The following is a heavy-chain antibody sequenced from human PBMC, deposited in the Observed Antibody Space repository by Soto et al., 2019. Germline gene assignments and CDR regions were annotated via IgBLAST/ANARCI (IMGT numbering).Heavy chain of an antibody. V-gene: IGHV3-21*01. CDR2: ISSSGYI. D-gene: IGHD2-15*01. Sequence: EVQLVESGGGLVKPGGSLRLSCAASGFNFNSYTINWVRKAPGKRLEWLSSISSSGYIFSTDSVRGRFTISRDNAKNSVYLQINSLRAEDTAVYCCARDCSGGSCYPGMDVWGQGTTVTVSS. J-gene: IGHJ6*02. CDR3: ARDCSGGSCYPGMDV. CDR1: GFNFNSYT.